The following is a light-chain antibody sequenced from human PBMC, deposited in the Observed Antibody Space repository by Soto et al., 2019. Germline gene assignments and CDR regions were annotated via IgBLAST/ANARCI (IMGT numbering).Light chain of an antibody. V-gene: IGKV1-5*03. CDR1: QSISNR. J-gene: IGKJ1*01. Sequence: DIQMTQFPSTLSASVGDRVTITCRASQSISNRLAWFQQKSGEAPNLLIHKASSLESGVPSRFSRSGSGTEFTLTISSLQPDDLATYYCQQYNTYSWTFGQGTKVEIK. CDR2: KAS. CDR3: QQYNTYSWT.